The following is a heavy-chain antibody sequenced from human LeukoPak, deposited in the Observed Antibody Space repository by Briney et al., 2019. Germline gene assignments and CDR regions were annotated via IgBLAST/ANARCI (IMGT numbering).Heavy chain of an antibody. CDR2: INRDGSDK. D-gene: IGHD4-17*01. J-gene: IGHJ4*02. CDR1: GFTFSTSW. V-gene: IGHV3-7*05. Sequence: GGSLRLSCAAAGFTFSTSWMTWVRQAPGKGLEWLTYINRDGSDKTYVDSVKGRFTISRDNAKNPLYLQMDTLSVEDTAVYYCARAVTPGGYFDYWGQGTLVTVSS. CDR3: ARAVTPGGYFDY.